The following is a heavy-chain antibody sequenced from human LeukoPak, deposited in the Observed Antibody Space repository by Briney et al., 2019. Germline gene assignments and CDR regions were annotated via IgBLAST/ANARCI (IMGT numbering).Heavy chain of an antibody. J-gene: IGHJ6*03. CDR2: IRSRGSDI. CDR1: GFTFSDYY. V-gene: IGHV3-11*04. CDR3: ARRKNYMDV. Sequence: GGSLRLSCAASGFTFSDYYMSWIRQAPGKGLEWVSDIRSRGSDIYYADSVKGRFTISRDNAKNSLYLQMNSLRAEDTAVYYCARRKNYMDVWGKGTTVTVSS.